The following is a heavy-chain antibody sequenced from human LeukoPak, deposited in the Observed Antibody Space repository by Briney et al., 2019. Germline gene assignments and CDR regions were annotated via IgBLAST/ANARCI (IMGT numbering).Heavy chain of an antibody. Sequence: GGSLRLTCAASGFTFSSYGMHWVRQAPGKGLEWVAFIRYDGSNKYYADSVKGRFIISRDNSKNTLYLQMNSLRAEDTAVYYCARAPITMVRGVIITGPRPYYFDYWAREPWSPSPQ. D-gene: IGHD3-10*01. CDR2: IRYDGSNK. CDR3: ARAPITMVRGVIITGPRPYYFDY. CDR1: GFTFSSYG. J-gene: IGHJ4*02. V-gene: IGHV3-30*02.